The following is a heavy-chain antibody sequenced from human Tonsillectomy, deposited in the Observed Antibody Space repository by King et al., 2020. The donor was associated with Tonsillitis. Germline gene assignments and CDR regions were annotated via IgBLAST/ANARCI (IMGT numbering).Heavy chain of an antibody. J-gene: IGHJ3*01. D-gene: IGHD2/OR15-2a*01. CDR2: IYHSGDT. CDR3: AQLSNTLPVYAFDF. CDR1: DDSISSAYY. V-gene: IGHV4-38-2*02. Sequence: VQLQESGPGLVKPSETLSLTCSVSDDSISSAYYWGWIRQPPGKRLEWIGSIYHSGDTYYNPSLHSRVTISVDTSKKRLSLKLTSVTAADTAVYYCAQLSNTLPVYAFDFWGRGTVVTVSS.